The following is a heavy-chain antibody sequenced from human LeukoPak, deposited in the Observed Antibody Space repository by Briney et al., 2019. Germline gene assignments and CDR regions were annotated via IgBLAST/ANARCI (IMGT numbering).Heavy chain of an antibody. J-gene: IGHJ4*02. CDR2: ISYDGSNK. CDR1: GFTFSSYA. Sequence: PGRSLRLSCAASGFTFSSYAMHWVRQAPGKGLEWVAVISYDGSNKYYADSVKGRFTISRDNSKNTLYLQMNSLRAEDTAVYYCARDSRGWTQEIDYWGQGTLVTVSS. CDR3: ARDSRGWTQEIDY. D-gene: IGHD6-19*01. V-gene: IGHV3-30*04.